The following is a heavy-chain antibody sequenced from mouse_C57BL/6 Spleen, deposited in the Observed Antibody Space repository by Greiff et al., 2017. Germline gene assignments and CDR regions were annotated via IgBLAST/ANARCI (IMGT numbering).Heavy chain of an antibody. CDR3: ARHEGAYYLFDY. CDR2: FYPGSGSI. J-gene: IGHJ2*01. V-gene: IGHV1-62-2*01. D-gene: IGHD2-10*01. Sequence: QVHVKQSGAELVKPGASVKLSCKASGYTFTEYTIHWVKQRSGQGLEWIGWFYPGSGSIKYNEKFKDKATLTADKSSSTVYMELSRLTSEDSAVYFCARHEGAYYLFDYWGQGTTLTVSS. CDR1: GYTFTEYT.